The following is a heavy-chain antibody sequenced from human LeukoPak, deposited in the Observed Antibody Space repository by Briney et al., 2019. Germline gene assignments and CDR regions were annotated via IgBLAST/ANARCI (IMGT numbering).Heavy chain of an antibody. CDR3: ARDSVHVLRFLEWLSAGYYYYGMDV. CDR1: GYTFTGYY. Sequence: GASVKVSCKASGYTFTGYYMHWVRQAPGQGLEWMGWINPNSGGTNYAQKFQGRVTMTRDTSISTAYMELSRLRSDDTAVYYCARDSVHVLRFLEWLSAGYYYYGMDVWGQGTTVTVSS. D-gene: IGHD3-3*01. V-gene: IGHV1-2*02. CDR2: INPNSGGT. J-gene: IGHJ6*02.